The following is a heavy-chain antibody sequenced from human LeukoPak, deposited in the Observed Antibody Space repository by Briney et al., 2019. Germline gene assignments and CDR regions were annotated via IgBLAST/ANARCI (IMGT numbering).Heavy chain of an antibody. CDR2: VFYTGTT. CDR1: GGSISTYY. J-gene: IGHJ4*02. D-gene: IGHD3-10*01. V-gene: IGHV4-59*01. Sequence: SETLSLTCTVSGGSISTYYWSWIRQAPGKGLEWIGFVFYTGTTNYNPSLKSRVTILVYTSKNQFSLRLTSVTAADTAVYYCARGGSGSPYEIDFWGQGTLVTVSS. CDR3: ARGGSGSPYEIDF.